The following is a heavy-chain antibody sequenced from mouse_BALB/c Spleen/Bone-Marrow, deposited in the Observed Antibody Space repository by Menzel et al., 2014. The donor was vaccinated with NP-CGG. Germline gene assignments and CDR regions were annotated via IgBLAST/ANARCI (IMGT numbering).Heavy chain of an antibody. CDR2: INSNGGST. V-gene: IGHV5-6-3*01. CDR3: ARDYYGSSDY. J-gene: IGHJ2*01. Sequence: EVKLMESGGGLVQPGGSLKLSCAASGFTFSSYGMSWVRRTPDKRLELVATINSNGGSTYYPDSVKGRLTISRDNAKNTLYLQMSSLKSEDTAMYYCARDYYGSSDYWGQGTTLTVSS. D-gene: IGHD1-1*01. CDR1: GFTFSSYG.